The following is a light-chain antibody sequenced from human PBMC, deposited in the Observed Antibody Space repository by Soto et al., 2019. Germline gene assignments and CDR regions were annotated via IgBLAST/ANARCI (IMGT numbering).Light chain of an antibody. CDR2: DTS. J-gene: IGKJ1*01. Sequence: DIVLTQSPDTLSLSPGESATIYCVASQRVSGGFLAWYQQKPGLAPRLILYDTSFRATGIPDRFSGSGSGTEFTLTISSLQSEDFAVYYCQQYNNWPRTFGQGTKVDIK. CDR3: QQYNNWPRT. V-gene: IGKV3D-20*01. CDR1: QRVSGGF.